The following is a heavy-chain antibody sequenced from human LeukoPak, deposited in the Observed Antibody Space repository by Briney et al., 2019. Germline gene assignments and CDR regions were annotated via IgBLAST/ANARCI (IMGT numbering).Heavy chain of an antibody. V-gene: IGHV3-21*01. CDR2: IGSSNSYI. D-gene: IGHD6-13*01. CDR1: GFTFSTYT. J-gene: IGHJ4*02. CDR3: ARYSSSWTIFDY. Sequence: PGGSLRLSCAASGFTFSTYTMNWVRQAPGKGLEWVSSIGSSNSYIYYADSVKGRFTISRDNAKNSLYLQMNSLRAEDTAVYYCARYSSSWTIFDYWGQGTLVTVSS.